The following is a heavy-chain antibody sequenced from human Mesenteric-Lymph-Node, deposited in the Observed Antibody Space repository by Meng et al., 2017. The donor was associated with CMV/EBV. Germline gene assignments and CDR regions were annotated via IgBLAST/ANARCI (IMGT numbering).Heavy chain of an antibody. CDR1: SSYY. V-gene: IGHV4-39*01. J-gene: IGHJ5*02. D-gene: IGHD2-2*01. CDR3: ARKESLPAAILSWFDP. Sequence: SSYYWGWIRQPPGKGLEWIGSIYYSGSTYYNPSLKSRVTISVDTSKNQFSLKLSSVTAADTAVYYCARKESLPAAILSWFDPWGQGTLVTVSS. CDR2: IYYSGST.